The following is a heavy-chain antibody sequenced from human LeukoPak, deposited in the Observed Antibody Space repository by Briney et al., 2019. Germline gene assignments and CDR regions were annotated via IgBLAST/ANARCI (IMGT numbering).Heavy chain of an antibody. J-gene: IGHJ5*02. CDR2: MNPNSGNT. Sequence: ASVKVSCKASGYTFTNYDINWVRQATGQGLEWMGWMNPNSGNTGYAQKFQGRVTMTRDTSISTACMELSSLRFEDTAVYYCARNRYGDYGDWFDPWGQGTLVTVSS. D-gene: IGHD4-17*01. V-gene: IGHV1-8*01. CDR1: GYTFTNYD. CDR3: ARNRYGDYGDWFDP.